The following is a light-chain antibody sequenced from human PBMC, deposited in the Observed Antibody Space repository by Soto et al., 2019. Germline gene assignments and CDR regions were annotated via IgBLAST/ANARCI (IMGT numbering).Light chain of an antibody. V-gene: IGKV3-20*01. Sequence: EIVLTQSPGTLSLFPGDRATLSCRASQRVSNSYLAWFQQKPRQAPRLLIYDASSRAAGVPDRVSGGGSVTDFTRTSSALEPEDYALYDCQQYEGPPYAFGQGTRLEI. CDR2: DAS. J-gene: IGKJ2*01. CDR1: QRVSNSY. CDR3: QQYEGPPYA.